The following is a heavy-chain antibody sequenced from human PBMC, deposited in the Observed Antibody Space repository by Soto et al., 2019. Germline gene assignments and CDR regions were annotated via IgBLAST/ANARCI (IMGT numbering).Heavy chain of an antibody. V-gene: IGHV1-69*01. J-gene: IGHJ6*02. CDR2: IIPIFGTA. CDR1: GGTFSSYA. CDR3: ARASAFVDTAMVSSRHYYYYGMDV. D-gene: IGHD5-18*01. Sequence: SVKVSCKASGGTFSSYAISWVRQAPGQGLEWMGGIIPIFGTANYAQKFQGRVTITADESTSTAYMELSSLRSEDTAVYYCARASAFVDTAMVSSRHYYYYGMDVWGQGTTVTVSS.